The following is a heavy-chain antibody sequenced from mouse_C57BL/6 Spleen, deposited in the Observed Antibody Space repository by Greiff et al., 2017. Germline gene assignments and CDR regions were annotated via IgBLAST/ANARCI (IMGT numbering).Heavy chain of an antibody. V-gene: IGHV5-17*01. Sequence: EVMLVESGGGLVKPGGSLKLSCAASGFTFSDSGMHWVRQAPEKGLEWVAYISRGSNTIYYADTVKGRFTISRDNAKNTLFLQMTSLRSEDTAMYYCASKGFAYWGQGTLVTVSA. CDR1: GFTFSDSG. CDR3: ASKGFAY. CDR2: ISRGSNTI. J-gene: IGHJ3*01.